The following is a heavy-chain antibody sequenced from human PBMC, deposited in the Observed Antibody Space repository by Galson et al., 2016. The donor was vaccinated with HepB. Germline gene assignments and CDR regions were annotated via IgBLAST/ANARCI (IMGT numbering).Heavy chain of an antibody. D-gene: IGHD2-15*01. V-gene: IGHV3-13*01. CDR1: GLTFSRCD. J-gene: IGHJ6*04. CDR3: ARSKFDCSGGTCHYYGMDV. Sequence: SLRLSCAASGLTFSRCDMHWVRQATGKGREWVSAIGTAGDKYYQGSVRGRFTISRENYKNSLYLQMNSLTAGDTAVYYCARSKFDCSGGTCHYYGMDVWGKGTTVTVSS. CDR2: IGTAGDK.